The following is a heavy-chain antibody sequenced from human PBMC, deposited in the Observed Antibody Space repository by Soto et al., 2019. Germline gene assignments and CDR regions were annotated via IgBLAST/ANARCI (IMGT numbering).Heavy chain of an antibody. D-gene: IGHD2-15*01. CDR3: AKPPVYCSGGSCVVFDY. CDR2: ISGSGGST. CDR1: GFTFSSYA. Sequence: PGGSLRLSCAASGFTFSSYAMSWVRQAPGEGLEWVSAISGSGGSTYYADSVKGRFTISRDNSKNTLYLQMNSLRAEDTAVYYCAKPPVYCSGGSCVVFDYWGQGTLVTVSS. V-gene: IGHV3-23*01. J-gene: IGHJ4*02.